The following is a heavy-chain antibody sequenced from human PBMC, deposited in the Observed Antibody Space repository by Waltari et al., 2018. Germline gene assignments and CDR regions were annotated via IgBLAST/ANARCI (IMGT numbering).Heavy chain of an antibody. CDR1: GFTFSSYA. Sequence: QVQLVESGGGVVQPGRSLRLSCAASGFTFSSYAMPWVRQAPGKGLEWVAVISYDGSNKYYADSVKGRFTISRDNSKNTLYLQMNSLRAEDTAVYYCARAEWELTDYWGQGTLVTVSS. CDR2: ISYDGSNK. V-gene: IGHV3-30-3*01. CDR3: ARAEWELTDY. D-gene: IGHD1-26*01. J-gene: IGHJ4*02.